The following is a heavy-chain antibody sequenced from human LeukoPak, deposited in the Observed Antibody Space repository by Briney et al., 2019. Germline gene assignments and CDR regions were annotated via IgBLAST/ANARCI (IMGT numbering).Heavy chain of an antibody. CDR2: ISYSGNT. J-gene: IGHJ3*02. Sequence: PSETLSLTCTVSGASITSYLWTWIRQPPGKGLDWIAYISYSGNTNYNPSLKSRVTISIDTSKNQFSLKLTSATAADTAMYYCARADYGDHGTTFDIWGQGTMVTVSS. CDR1: GASITSYL. CDR3: ARADYGDHGTTFDI. V-gene: IGHV4-59*01. D-gene: IGHD4-17*01.